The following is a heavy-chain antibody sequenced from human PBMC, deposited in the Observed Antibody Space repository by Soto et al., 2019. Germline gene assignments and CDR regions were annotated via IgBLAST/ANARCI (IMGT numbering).Heavy chain of an antibody. CDR3: ARDQRGSSWSSGLLFDP. D-gene: IGHD6-13*01. CDR2: ISYDGSNK. J-gene: IGHJ5*02. V-gene: IGHV3-30-3*01. Sequence: QVQLVESGGGVVQPGRSLRLSCAASGFTFSSYAMHWVRQAPGKGLEWVAAISYDGSNKYYADSVKGRFTISRDNSKKALYLQMNSLRAEDTAVYYCARDQRGSSWSSGLLFDPWGQGTLVTVSS. CDR1: GFTFSSYA.